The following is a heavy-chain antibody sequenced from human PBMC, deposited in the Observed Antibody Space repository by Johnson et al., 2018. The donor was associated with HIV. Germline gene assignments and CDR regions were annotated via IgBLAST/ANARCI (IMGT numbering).Heavy chain of an antibody. Sequence: VQLVESGGGVVQPGGSLRLSCAASGFTFSSYWMSWVRQAPGKGLEWVANIKQDGSEKYYVDSVKGRFTISRDNAKNSLYLQMNSLRAEDTAVYYCAKDLSGYSYGYGAFDIWGQGTMVTVSS. J-gene: IGHJ3*02. CDR2: IKQDGSEK. D-gene: IGHD5-18*01. CDR3: AKDLSGYSYGYGAFDI. V-gene: IGHV3-7*01. CDR1: GFTFSSYW.